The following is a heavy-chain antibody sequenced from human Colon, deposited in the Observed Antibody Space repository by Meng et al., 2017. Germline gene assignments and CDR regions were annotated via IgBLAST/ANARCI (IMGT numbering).Heavy chain of an antibody. Sequence: VQLQESGPGPVKPSPTLSLTCTVSGGSISTGGYYWSWIRQLPGKGLEWIGYIYYSGSTYYNPSLRSLVSISVDTSKNQFSLRLTSVTAADTAVYYCARVRRSGDDFDYWGQGTLVTVSS. CDR2: IYYSGST. J-gene: IGHJ4*02. CDR3: ARVRRSGDDFDY. V-gene: IGHV4-31*01. CDR1: GGSISTGGYY. D-gene: IGHD1-26*01.